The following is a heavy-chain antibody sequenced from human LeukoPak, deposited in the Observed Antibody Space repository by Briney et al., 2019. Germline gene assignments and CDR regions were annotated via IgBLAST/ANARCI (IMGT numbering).Heavy chain of an antibody. Sequence: ASVKVSCKASGYTFTSYDINWVRQATGQGLEWMGWMNPNGGNTGYAQKFQGRVTMTRNTSISTAYMELSSLRSEDTAVYYCASIGGSYPDAFDIWGQGAMVTVSS. CDR3: ASIGGSYPDAFDI. CDR1: GYTFTSYD. J-gene: IGHJ3*02. V-gene: IGHV1-8*01. CDR2: MNPNGGNT. D-gene: IGHD1-26*01.